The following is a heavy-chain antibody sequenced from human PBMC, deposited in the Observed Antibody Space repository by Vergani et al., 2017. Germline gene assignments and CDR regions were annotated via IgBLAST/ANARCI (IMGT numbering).Heavy chain of an antibody. V-gene: IGHV4-39*07. CDR2: IYYSGSN. CDR3: AVEYELELRGGWFDH. J-gene: IGHJ5*02. Sequence: QLQLQESGPGLVKPSETLSLTCTVSGGSISSSSYYWGWIRQPPGKGLEWIGSIYYSGSNYYNPSLKSRVTISVDTCKNQFSLKLSSVTAADTAVYYCAVEYELELRGGWFDHWGQGTLVTVSS. CDR1: GGSISSSSYY. D-gene: IGHD1-7*01.